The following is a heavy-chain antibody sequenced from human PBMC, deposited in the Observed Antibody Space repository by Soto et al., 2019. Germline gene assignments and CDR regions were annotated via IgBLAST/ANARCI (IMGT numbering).Heavy chain of an antibody. V-gene: IGHV3-30*18. J-gene: IGHJ6*02. Sequence: QVQLVESGGGVVQPRRSLRLSCAASGFTFSSYGMHWVRQAPGKGLEWVAVISYDGSNKYYADSVKGRFTISRDNSKNTLYLQMNSLRAEDTAVYYCAKDVYSSSWYGGIYYYYYGMDVWGQGTTVTVSS. D-gene: IGHD6-13*01. CDR3: AKDVYSSSWYGGIYYYYYGMDV. CDR1: GFTFSSYG. CDR2: ISYDGSNK.